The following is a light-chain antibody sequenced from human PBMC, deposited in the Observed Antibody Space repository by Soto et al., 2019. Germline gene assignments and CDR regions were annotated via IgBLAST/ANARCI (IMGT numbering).Light chain of an antibody. V-gene: IGLV1-51*01. CDR3: GTWDSSLSTVV. CDR1: SSNIGNNY. Sequence: QSVLTQPPSVSAAPGQKVTISCSGSSSNIGNNYVSWYQQLPGTAPKLLIYDNNKRPSGSPDRFSGSKSGTSATLGITGLQTGDEADYYCGTWDSSLSTVVFGGGTQLXVL. J-gene: IGLJ2*01. CDR2: DNN.